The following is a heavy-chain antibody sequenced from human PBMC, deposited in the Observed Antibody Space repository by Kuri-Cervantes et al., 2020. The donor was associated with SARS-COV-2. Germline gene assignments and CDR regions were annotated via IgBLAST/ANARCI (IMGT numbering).Heavy chain of an antibody. J-gene: IGHJ4*02. Sequence: GESLKISCAASGFTFGSYGMHWVRQAPGKGLEWVAVISYDGSNKYYADSVKGRFTISRDNSKNTLYLQMNSLRAEDTAVYYCARAFMVRGVNGPGYWGQGTLVTVSS. CDR2: ISYDGSNK. D-gene: IGHD3-10*01. CDR3: ARAFMVRGVNGPGY. CDR1: GFTFGSYG. V-gene: IGHV3-30*03.